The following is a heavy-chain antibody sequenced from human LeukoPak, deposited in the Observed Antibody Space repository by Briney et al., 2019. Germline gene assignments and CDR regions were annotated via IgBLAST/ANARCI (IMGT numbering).Heavy chain of an antibody. D-gene: IGHD2-15*01. J-gene: IGHJ4*02. CDR1: GYTLSTYA. Sequence: ASVKVSCKASGYTLSTYAMHWVRQAPGQSREWRGWINTATGNTKYSQEFQGRVTLTRDTSASTAYMELSTLRSEDTAVYHCARGKGFCSGGSCHFDSWGQGTLVTVSS. CDR3: ARGKGFCSGGSCHFDS. V-gene: IGHV1-3*04. CDR2: INTATGNT.